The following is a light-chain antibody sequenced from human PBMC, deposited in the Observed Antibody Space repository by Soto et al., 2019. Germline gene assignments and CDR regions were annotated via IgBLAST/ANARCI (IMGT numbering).Light chain of an antibody. J-gene: IGLJ1*01. CDR2: EVS. V-gene: IGLV2-14*01. Sequence: QSALTQPASVSGSPGQSITISCTGTSSDVGGYKYVSWYQQHPGRAPKLMVSEVSNRPSGVSNRFSGSKSGNTASLTISGLQAEDEAEYYCSSNTSSSTLVFGTGTKVTVL. CDR1: SSDVGGYKY. CDR3: SSNTSSSTLV.